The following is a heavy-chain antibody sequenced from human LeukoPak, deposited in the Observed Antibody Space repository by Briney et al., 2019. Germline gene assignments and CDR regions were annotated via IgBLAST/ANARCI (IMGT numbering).Heavy chain of an antibody. CDR3: AKVISIAVAVDY. D-gene: IGHD6-19*01. V-gene: IGHV3-11*01. CDR2: ISSSGSTI. Sequence: GGSLRLSCAASGFTFSDYYMSWIRQAPGKGLEWVSYISSSGSTIYYADSVKGRFTISRDNSKNTLYLQMNSLRAEDTAVYYCAKVISIAVAVDYWGQGTLVTVSS. J-gene: IGHJ4*02. CDR1: GFTFSDYY.